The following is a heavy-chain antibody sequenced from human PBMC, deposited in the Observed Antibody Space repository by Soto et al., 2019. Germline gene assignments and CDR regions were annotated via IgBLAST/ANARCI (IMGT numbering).Heavy chain of an antibody. CDR1: GFTFSRYS. J-gene: IGHJ4*02. V-gene: IGHV3-30-3*01. Sequence: QVQLMESGGGVVQPGGSLRLSYVTSGFTFSRYSMHWFRQAPGKGLEWVAVTSSDGGTKFYADSVKGRFTVSRDNSKNTLYLQMNSLRPEDTAVYYCARGVVLTEWYFDNWGQGILVTVSS. CDR3: ARGVVLTEWYFDN. D-gene: IGHD3-16*01. CDR2: TSSDGGTK.